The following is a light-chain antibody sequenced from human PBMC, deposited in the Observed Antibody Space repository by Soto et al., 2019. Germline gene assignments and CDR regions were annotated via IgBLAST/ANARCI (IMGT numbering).Light chain of an antibody. CDR3: LQDYDLLYD. J-gene: IGKJ2*01. CDR1: QDIRVD. Sequence: ASQDIRVDVGWLQQRPGHAPNLLIYAASTLHTGVPSTFTVSGSVTDFTLAIGVLQPEDAATHFWLQDYDLLYDCAQGTKLEIK. V-gene: IGKV1-6*01. CDR2: AAS.